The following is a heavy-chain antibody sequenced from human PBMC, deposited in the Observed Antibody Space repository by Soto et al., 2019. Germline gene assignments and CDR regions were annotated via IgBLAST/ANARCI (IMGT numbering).Heavy chain of an antibody. CDR1: GYTFTSYD. CDR2: MNPNSGNT. D-gene: IGHD3-3*01. J-gene: IGHJ6*02. CDR3: ARGQYYDFWSGYLNLYYYYGMDV. V-gene: IGHV1-8*01. Sequence: ASVKVSCKASGYTFTSYDINWVRQATGEGLEGMGWMNPNSGNTGYAQKFQGRVTMTRNTSISTAYMELSSLRSEDTAVYYCARGQYYDFWSGYLNLYYYYGMDVWGQGTTVTVSS.